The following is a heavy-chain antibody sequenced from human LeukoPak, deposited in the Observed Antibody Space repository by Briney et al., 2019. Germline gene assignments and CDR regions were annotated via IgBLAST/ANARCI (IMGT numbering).Heavy chain of an antibody. CDR1: GFTFKNYA. Sequence: GGSLRLSCAASGFTFKNYAMHWVRQAPGKGLDWVAGISWKSGSIGYADSVKGRFTISRDNAKNSLYLQMNSLRAEDMALYYCAKGSYGYSTGYFDYWGQGTLVTVSS. D-gene: IGHD3-22*01. V-gene: IGHV3-9*03. CDR3: AKGSYGYSTGYFDY. J-gene: IGHJ4*02. CDR2: ISWKSGSI.